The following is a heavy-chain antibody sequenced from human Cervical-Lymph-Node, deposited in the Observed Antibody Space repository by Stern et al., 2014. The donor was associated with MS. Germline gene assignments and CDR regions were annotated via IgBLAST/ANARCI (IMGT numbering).Heavy chain of an antibody. CDR1: GYSFTSYW. Sequence: EVPLVESGAKVKQPGESLKISCEASGYSFTSYWIGWVRQMPGQGLEWMGINYPGDSDTRYSPSFQGQVTISADKSISPAYLQWSSLKASDTAIYYCARHCGFRPGCIDYWGQGTLVTVSS. V-gene: IGHV5-51*01. CDR2: NYPGDSDT. D-gene: IGHD2-21*01. CDR3: ARHCGFRPGCIDY. J-gene: IGHJ4*01.